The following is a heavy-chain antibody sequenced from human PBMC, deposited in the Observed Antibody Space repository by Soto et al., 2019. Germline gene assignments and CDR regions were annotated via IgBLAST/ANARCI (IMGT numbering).Heavy chain of an antibody. J-gene: IGHJ6*02. CDR2: IYYSGST. Sequence: ASETLSLTCTVSGGSISSYYWSWIRQPPGKGLEWIGYIYYSGSTNYNPSLKSRVTISVDTSKNQFSLKLSSVTAADTAVYYCARDPSSYSSSWPYHYGMDVWGQGTTVTVSS. CDR1: GGSISSYY. D-gene: IGHD6-13*01. CDR3: ARDPSSYSSSWPYHYGMDV. V-gene: IGHV4-59*01.